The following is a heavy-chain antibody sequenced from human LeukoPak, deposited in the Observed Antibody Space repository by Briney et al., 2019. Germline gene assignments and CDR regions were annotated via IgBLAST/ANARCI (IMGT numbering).Heavy chain of an antibody. CDR1: GVTFSSYW. D-gene: IGHD2-8*02. J-gene: IGHJ4*02. CDR2: IKQDGGTK. Sequence: GGSLRLSCAASGVTFSSYWMRWVRQAPGKGLEWVANIKQDGGTKHYADSLRGRFTISRDNPKNSLYLQMNSLRSDDTALYYCARDTVGSLDYWGQGILVTVAS. CDR3: ARDTVGSLDY. V-gene: IGHV3-7*01.